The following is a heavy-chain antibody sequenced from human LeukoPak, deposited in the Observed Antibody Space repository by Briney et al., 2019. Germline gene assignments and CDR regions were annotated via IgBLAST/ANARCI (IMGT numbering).Heavy chain of an antibody. D-gene: IGHD3-9*01. CDR3: AKELYYHGLFDWLFDY. CDR1: GFTFSYYA. CDR2: ISGSGDII. Sequence: GGSLRLSCVASGFTFSYYAMTWVRQAPGKGLEWGSTISGSGDIIYYADSVKGRFTISRDNSKNTLYLQMNSLRAEDTAVYYCAKELYYHGLFDWLFDYWGQGTLVTVSS. J-gene: IGHJ4*02. V-gene: IGHV3-23*01.